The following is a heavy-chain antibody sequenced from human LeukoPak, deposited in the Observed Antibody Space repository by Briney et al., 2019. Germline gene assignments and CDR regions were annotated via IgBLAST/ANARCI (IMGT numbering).Heavy chain of an antibody. CDR2: INSDGSYT. J-gene: IGHJ4*02. D-gene: IGHD5-18*01. V-gene: IGHV3-74*01. CDR1: GFTFNTYW. CDR3: VRGYSYGKFDY. Sequence: GGSLRLSCVASGFTFNTYWMHWVRHAPGKGLVWVSRINSDGSYTNYADSVKGRFTISRDNAKNTLYLQMNSLRAEDTAVYYCVRGYSYGKFDYWGQETLVTVSS.